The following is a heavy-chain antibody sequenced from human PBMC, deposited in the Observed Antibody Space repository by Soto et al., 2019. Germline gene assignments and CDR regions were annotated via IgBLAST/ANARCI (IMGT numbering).Heavy chain of an antibody. CDR3: AKGRSSGYSTAMDY. CDR1: GFTFSSYA. V-gene: IGHV3-23*01. J-gene: IGHJ4*02. Sequence: HPGGSLRLSCVASGFTFSSYAMSWVRQAPGKGLEWVSGISGSGSSTYYADSVKGRFTISRDNSKNTLYLQMNSLRAEDTAAYYCAKGRSSGYSTAMDYWGQGTLVTVS. D-gene: IGHD3-3*01. CDR2: ISGSGSST.